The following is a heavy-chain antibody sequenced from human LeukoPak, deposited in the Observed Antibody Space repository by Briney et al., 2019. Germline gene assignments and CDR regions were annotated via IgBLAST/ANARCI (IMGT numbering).Heavy chain of an antibody. J-gene: IGHJ6*03. CDR3: AKGWGLEWLRNYYYMDV. Sequence: GGSLRLSCAASEFTFRSYGMHWVRQAPGKGLEWVAFIRFDGNNNYYADSVKGRFTISRDNSKNTLYLQMNSLRAEDTAVYYCAKGWGLEWLRNYYYMDVWGKGTTVTVSS. D-gene: IGHD3-3*01. CDR2: IRFDGNNN. V-gene: IGHV3-30*02. CDR1: EFTFRSYG.